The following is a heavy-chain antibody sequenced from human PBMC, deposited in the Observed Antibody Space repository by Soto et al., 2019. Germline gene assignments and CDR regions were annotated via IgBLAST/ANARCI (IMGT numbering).Heavy chain of an antibody. CDR3: ARHLPPPYYDILTGYYTAWFDP. CDR1: GGSISSSSYY. CDR2: IYYSGST. V-gene: IGHV4-39*01. Sequence: QLQLQESGPGLVKPSETLSLTCTVSGGSISSSSYYWGWIRQPPGKGLEWIGSIYYSGSTYYNPSLKSRVTISVDTSKNQFSLKLSSVTAADTAVYYCARHLPPPYYDILTGYYTAWFDPWGQGTLVTVSS. D-gene: IGHD3-9*01. J-gene: IGHJ5*02.